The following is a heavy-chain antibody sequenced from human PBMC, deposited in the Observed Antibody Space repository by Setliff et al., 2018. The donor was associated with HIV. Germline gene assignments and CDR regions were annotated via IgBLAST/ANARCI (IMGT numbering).Heavy chain of an antibody. D-gene: IGHD4-17*01. J-gene: IGHJ4*01. CDR1: GDSISGYY. V-gene: IGHV4-59*08. CDR3: ARLSTGDLRLFEY. Sequence: SETLSLTCTVSGDSISGYYWSWIRQSPGKGLEWIGFIYETGSTYYKPYLRGRATISLDTSKNQFSLKLTSVTAADTAVYFCARLSTGDLRLFEYWDHGALVTVSS. CDR2: IYETGST.